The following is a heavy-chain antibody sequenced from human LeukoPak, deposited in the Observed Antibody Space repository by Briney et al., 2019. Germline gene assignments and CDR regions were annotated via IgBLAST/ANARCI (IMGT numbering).Heavy chain of an antibody. CDR1: GGTFSSYA. Sequence: SVKVSCKASGGTFSSYAVSWVRQAPGQGLEWMGRIIPIFGTANYAQKFQGRVTITTDESTSTAYMELSSLRSEDTAVYYCAKSLADYGDTRYYFDYWGQGTLVTVSS. CDR3: AKSLADYGDTRYYFDY. J-gene: IGHJ4*02. V-gene: IGHV1-69*05. CDR2: IIPIFGTA. D-gene: IGHD4-17*01.